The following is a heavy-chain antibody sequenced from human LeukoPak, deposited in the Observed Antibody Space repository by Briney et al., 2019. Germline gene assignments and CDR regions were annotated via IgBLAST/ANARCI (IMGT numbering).Heavy chain of an antibody. CDR1: GFTFDDYA. Sequence: PGRSLRLSYAASGFTFDDYAMHWVRQAPGKGLEWVSGISWNSGSIGYADSVKGRFTISRDNAKNSLYLQMNSLRAEDTALYYCAKTPIAAAGPYYFDYWGQGTLVTVSS. V-gene: IGHV3-9*01. D-gene: IGHD6-13*01. CDR3: AKTPIAAAGPYYFDY. CDR2: ISWNSGSI. J-gene: IGHJ4*02.